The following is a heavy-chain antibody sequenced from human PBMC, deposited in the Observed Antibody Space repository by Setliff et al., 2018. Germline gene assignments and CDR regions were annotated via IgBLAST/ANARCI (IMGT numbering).Heavy chain of an antibody. V-gene: IGHV4-59*01. CDR3: ARLRGAFDY. J-gene: IGHJ4*02. Sequence: PSETLSLTCTVSGGSISSYYWSWIRQPPGKGMEWIGYIYYSGSTNYNPSLKSRLTISVDTSKNQFSLKLRSVIAADTAVYYCARLRGAFDYWGQGTLVTVSS. CDR1: GGSISSYY. CDR2: IYYSGST. D-gene: IGHD3-16*01.